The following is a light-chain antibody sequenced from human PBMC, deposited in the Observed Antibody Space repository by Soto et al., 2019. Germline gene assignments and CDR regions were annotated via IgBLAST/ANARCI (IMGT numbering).Light chain of an antibody. CDR2: ETS. CDR3: QQRSSLIT. J-gene: IGKJ5*01. V-gene: IGKV3-11*01. CDR1: QSVGPY. Sequence: EIVLTQSPATLSLSPGESATLSCRASQSVGPYLAWYQQKPGQAPRLIIYETSNRVTGVPATFNGSGSGTDFPLTINSAEPEDLAIYHCQQRSSLITFGQGTRLEIK.